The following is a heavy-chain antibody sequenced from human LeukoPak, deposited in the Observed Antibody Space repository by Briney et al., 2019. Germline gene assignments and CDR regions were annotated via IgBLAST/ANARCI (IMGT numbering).Heavy chain of an antibody. V-gene: IGHV4-34*01. Sequence: SETLSLTCAVSGGSFSGYYWSWIRQPPGKGLEWIGEINHGGSTNYNPSLKSRVTISVDTSKNQFSLKLRSVTAADTAVYYCARGRWGYYDSSGYSPGYFQHWARAPWSPSPQ. CDR1: GGSFSGYY. CDR2: INHGGST. J-gene: IGHJ1*01. CDR3: ARGRWGYYDSSGYSPGYFQH. D-gene: IGHD3-22*01.